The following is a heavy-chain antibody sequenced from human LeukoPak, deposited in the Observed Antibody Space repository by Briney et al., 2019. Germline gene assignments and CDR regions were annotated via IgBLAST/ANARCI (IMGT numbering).Heavy chain of an antibody. CDR3: ARDLLRTTTLYYFDY. CDR1: GYTFSNYG. D-gene: IGHD3-22*01. V-gene: IGHV1-18*01. Sequence: ASVKVSCKSSGYTFSNYGVTWVRQAPGQGLEWMGWISIYNGNIKYAQKFQGRITMTTDTSTSTTYMELRRLRFDDTAMYYCARDLLRTTTLYYFDYWGQGTLVTVSS. J-gene: IGHJ4*02. CDR2: ISIYNGNI.